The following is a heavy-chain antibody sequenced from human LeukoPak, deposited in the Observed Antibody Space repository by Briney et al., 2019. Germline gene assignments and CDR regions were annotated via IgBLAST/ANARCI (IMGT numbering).Heavy chain of an antibody. CDR2: IHPGDSDT. Sequence: PGESLKISCKASGYTFTNYWIGWVRHTPGKGLEWMGIIHPGDSDTRYRTSFQGQVTMSVDESTSTAYLHWTGLKASDTAIYYCARHAGYCTGGKCYSFYYFDYWGQGTLVTVSS. CDR3: ARHAGYCTGGKCYSFYYFDY. J-gene: IGHJ4*02. D-gene: IGHD2-15*01. V-gene: IGHV5-51*01. CDR1: GYTFTNYW.